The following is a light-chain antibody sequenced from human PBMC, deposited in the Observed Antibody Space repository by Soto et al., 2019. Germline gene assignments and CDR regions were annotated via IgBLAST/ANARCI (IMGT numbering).Light chain of an antibody. CDR3: QHYYTCPWT. CDR1: PGISSY. V-gene: IGKV1-8*01. CDR2: AAS. Sequence: AIRMTQSPSSFSASKGDRVTITCRASPGISSYLAWYQQKPGKAPKLLISAASTLQSGVPSRFSGSGSGTDFTLTVSGLQSEDSATYYCQHYYTCPWTFGQGTKVEIK. J-gene: IGKJ1*01.